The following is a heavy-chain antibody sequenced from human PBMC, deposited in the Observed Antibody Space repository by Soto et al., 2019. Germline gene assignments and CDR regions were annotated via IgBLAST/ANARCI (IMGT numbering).Heavy chain of an antibody. D-gene: IGHD4-17*01. CDR2: IYSDDNT. Sequence: DVQLVKSGGGLIQPVGSLRLSCAASGITATNGHMNWGRQAPGKGLEWVSVIYSDDNTNYADAVKGRFTISRDTSKNTVYLQMNSLRAEDTDVYFCARDWNGDKYFDFWDQGSLVTVSS. CDR1: GITATNGH. V-gene: IGHV3-53*01. CDR3: ARDWNGDKYFDF. J-gene: IGHJ4*02.